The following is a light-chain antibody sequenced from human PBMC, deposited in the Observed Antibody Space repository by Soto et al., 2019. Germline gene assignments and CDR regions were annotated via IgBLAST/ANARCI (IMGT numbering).Light chain of an antibody. V-gene: IGKV1-5*01. CDR1: QTISTW. Sequence: DIQVTQSPPTLSASVGDRVTITCRASQTISTWMAWYQQKPGKAPKLLVYDASTLQSGVASRFSGSGSGTEFTLTLSSLQPEDFGSYYCQEYKNDYGTLGQGTKVDI. CDR3: QEYKNDYGT. CDR2: DAS. J-gene: IGKJ1*01.